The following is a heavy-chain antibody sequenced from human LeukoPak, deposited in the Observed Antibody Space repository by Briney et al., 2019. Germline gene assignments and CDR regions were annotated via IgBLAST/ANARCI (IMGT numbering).Heavy chain of an antibody. J-gene: IGHJ5*02. CDR1: GFAFTTSG. CDR3: ARQRGASGTINWFDP. CDR2: IYPDNSDT. Sequence: GDSLKISCETSGFAFTTSGIGWVRQMRVTGREWVGAIYPDNSDTRYSQSFQGQVRISANKSARTAYFQWARLNASDTATNSCARQRGASGTINWFDPWGQGTLVTASS. V-gene: IGHV5-51*01. D-gene: IGHD3-10*01.